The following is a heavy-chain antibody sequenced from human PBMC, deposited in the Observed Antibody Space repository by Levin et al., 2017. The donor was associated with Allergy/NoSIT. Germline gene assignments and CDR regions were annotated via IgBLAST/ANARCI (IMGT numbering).Heavy chain of an antibody. V-gene: IGHV5-51*01. J-gene: IGHJ4*02. CDR2: IYPGDSDT. D-gene: IGHD5-24*01. Sequence: VASVKVSCKGSGYSFTSYWIGWVRQMPGKGLEWMGIIYPGDSDTRYSPSFQGQVTISADKSISTAYLQWSSLKASDTAMYYCARGEMVESFDYWGQGTLVTVSS. CDR3: ARGEMVESFDY. CDR1: GYSFTSYW.